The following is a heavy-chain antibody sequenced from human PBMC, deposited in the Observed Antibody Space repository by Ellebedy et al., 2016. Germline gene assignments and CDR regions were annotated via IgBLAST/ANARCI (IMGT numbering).Heavy chain of an antibody. D-gene: IGHD3-3*01. J-gene: IGHJ6*02. CDR1: GFTFSRYW. CDR2: INSDGSST. V-gene: IGHV3-74*01. CDR3: AREPQARFLVSVDYGMDV. Sequence: GESLKISXAASGFTFSRYWMHWVRQGPGKGLVWISRINSDGSSTNYADSVKGRFTISRDNAKNTLYLQMNSLRAEDTAMYYCAREPQARFLVSVDYGMDVWGQGTTVTVSS.